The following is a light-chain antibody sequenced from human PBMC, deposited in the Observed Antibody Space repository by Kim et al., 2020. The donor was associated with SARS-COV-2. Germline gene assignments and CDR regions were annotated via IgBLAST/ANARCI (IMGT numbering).Light chain of an antibody. V-gene: IGKV2-30*01. Sequence: DVEMTQSPLSLPVTLGQPASISCRSSQSLVYSDGNTYLNWFHHRPGQSPRRLIYEVSNRDSGVPDRFSGSGSDTNFTLKTSRVEAEDVGVYYCMQRTHWPLTFGGGTKVDIK. J-gene: IGKJ4*01. CDR2: EVS. CDR3: MQRTHWPLT. CDR1: QSLVYSDGNTY.